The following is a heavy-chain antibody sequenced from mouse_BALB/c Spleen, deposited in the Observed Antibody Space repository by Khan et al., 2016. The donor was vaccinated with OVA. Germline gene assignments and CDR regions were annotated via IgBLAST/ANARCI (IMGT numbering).Heavy chain of an antibody. J-gene: IGHJ2*01. Sequence: EVELVESGGGLVQPGGSRKLSCAASGFTFSRFGMHWVRQAPEKGLEWVAYISSGSSSIYYADTVKGRFTISRDNPKNTLFLQMTSLRSEDTAMYYSARDSNFDYWGQGTTLTVSS. V-gene: IGHV5-17*02. CDR1: GFTFSRFG. CDR3: ARDSNFDY. CDR2: ISSGSSSI.